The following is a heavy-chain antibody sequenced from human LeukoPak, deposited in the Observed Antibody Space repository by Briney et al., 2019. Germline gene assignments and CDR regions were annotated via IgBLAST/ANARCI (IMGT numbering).Heavy chain of an antibody. CDR1: GFTFSDYY. V-gene: IGHV3-11*04. CDR2: ISSSGSTI. D-gene: IGHD3-22*01. CDR3: ARRRTYYDSSGYSSDAFDI. Sequence: GGSLRLSCAASGFTFSDYYMSWIRQAPGKGLEWVSYISSSGSTIYYADSVKGRFTISRDNAKNSLYLQTNSLRAEDTAVYYCARRRTYYDSSGYSSDAFDIWGQGTMVTVSS. J-gene: IGHJ3*02.